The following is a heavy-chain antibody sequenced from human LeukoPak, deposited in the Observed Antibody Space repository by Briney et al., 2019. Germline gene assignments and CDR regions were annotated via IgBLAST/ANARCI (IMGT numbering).Heavy chain of an antibody. V-gene: IGHV4-4*02. D-gene: IGHD3-3*01. CDR3: ARGVPITIFGVVISWDYYYYYMDV. Sequence: SQTLSLTCAVSGGSISSSNWWSWVRQPPGKGLEWIGEIYHSGSTNYNPSLKSRVTISVDTSKNQFSLKLSSVTAADTAVYYCARGVPITIFGVVISWDYYYYYMDVWGKGTTVTVSS. CDR2: IYHSGST. CDR1: GGSISSSNW. J-gene: IGHJ6*03.